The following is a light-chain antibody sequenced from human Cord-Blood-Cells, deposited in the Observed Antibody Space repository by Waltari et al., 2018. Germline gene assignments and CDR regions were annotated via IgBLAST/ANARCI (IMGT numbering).Light chain of an antibody. Sequence: EIVLTQSPGTLSLSPGERATLSCRASRSVSSRYLAWYQQKPGQAPRLRIYGASSRATGIPDRFSGSGSGTDFTLTISRLEPEDFAVYYCQQYGSSLYTFGQGTKLEIK. CDR3: QQYGSSLYT. J-gene: IGKJ2*01. CDR2: GAS. CDR1: RSVSSRY. V-gene: IGKV3-20*01.